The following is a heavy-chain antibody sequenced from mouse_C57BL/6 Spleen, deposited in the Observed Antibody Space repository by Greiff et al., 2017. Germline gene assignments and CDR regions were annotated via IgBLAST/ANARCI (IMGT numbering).Heavy chain of an antibody. CDR1: GFTFTDYY. CDR3: ARYGGTRYFDV. J-gene: IGHJ1*03. CDR2: IRNKANGYTT. Sequence: DVKLVESGGGLVQPGGSLSLSCAASGFTFTDYYMSWVRQPPGKALEWLGFIRNKANGYTTEYSASVKGRFTISRDNSQSILYLQMNALRAEDSATYYCARYGGTRYFDVWGTGTTVTVSS. V-gene: IGHV7-3*01. D-gene: IGHD3-3*01.